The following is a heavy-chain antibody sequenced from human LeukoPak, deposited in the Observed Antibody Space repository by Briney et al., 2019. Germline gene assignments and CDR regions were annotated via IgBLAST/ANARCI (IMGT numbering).Heavy chain of an antibody. J-gene: IGHJ5*02. Sequence: ASVKVSCKASGYTFTGYYMHWVRQAPGQGLEWMGWINPNSGGTNYAQKFQGRVTMTRDTSISTAYMELSRLRSDDTAVYYCARNGLGAGYNWFDPWDQGTLVTVSS. CDR2: INPNSGGT. V-gene: IGHV1-2*02. CDR3: ARNGLGAGYNWFDP. D-gene: IGHD6-19*01. CDR1: GYTFTGYY.